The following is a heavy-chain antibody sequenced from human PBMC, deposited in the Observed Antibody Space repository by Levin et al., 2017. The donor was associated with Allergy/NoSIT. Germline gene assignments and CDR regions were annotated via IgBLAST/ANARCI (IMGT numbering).Heavy chain of an antibody. CDR3: ARRGYGRLHY. D-gene: IGHD5-18*01. CDR2: IYHGGIT. V-gene: IGHV4-4*02. CDR1: GSSIRSGNW. J-gene: IGHJ4*02. Sequence: SCAVSGSSIRSGNWWNWVRQSPGKGLEWIGEIYHGGITHYSPSLQSRVTMSVDISKNQFSLHLNSVTAADTAVYYCARRGYGRLHYWGQGTLVTISS.